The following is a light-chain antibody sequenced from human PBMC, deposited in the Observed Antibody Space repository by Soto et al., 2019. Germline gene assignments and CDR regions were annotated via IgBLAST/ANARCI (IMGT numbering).Light chain of an antibody. CDR1: QSVNDN. CDR2: DAS. V-gene: IGKV3-15*01. Sequence: EILMTQSPATLSVSPGEGVTLSCRASQSVNDNLAWYQQKPGQAPRLLIYDASTRATGIPARFSGSGSGTDFTLTISRLEPEDFAVYYCQQYGSSPITFGQGTRLEIK. J-gene: IGKJ5*01. CDR3: QQYGSSPIT.